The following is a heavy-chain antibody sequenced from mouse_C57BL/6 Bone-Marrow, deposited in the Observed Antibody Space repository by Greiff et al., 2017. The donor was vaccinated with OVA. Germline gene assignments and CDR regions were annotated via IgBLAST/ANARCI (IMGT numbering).Heavy chain of an antibody. D-gene: IGHD1-1*01. CDR1: GYTFTSYW. Sequence: QVQLQQPGTELVKPGASVKLSCKASGYTFTSYWMHWVKQRPGQGLEWIGNINPSNGGTNYNEKFKSKATLTVDKSSRTAYMQLSSLTSEDSAVYYCARWDYGSRHWDFDVWGTGTTVTVSS. CDR3: ARWDYGSRHWDFDV. CDR2: INPSNGGT. V-gene: IGHV1-53*01. J-gene: IGHJ1*03.